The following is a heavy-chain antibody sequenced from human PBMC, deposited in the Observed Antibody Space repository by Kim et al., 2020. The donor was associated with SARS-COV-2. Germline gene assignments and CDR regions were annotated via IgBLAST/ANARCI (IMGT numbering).Heavy chain of an antibody. CDR1: GGSISSGSYY. D-gene: IGHD6-19*01. V-gene: IGHV4-61*02. CDR2: IYTSGST. CDR3: ARDPGYSSGWNDAFDI. Sequence: SETLSLTCTVSGGSISSGSYYWSWIRQPAGKGLEWIGRIYTSGSTNYNPSLKSRVTISVDTSKNQFSLKLSSVTAADTAVYYCARDPGYSSGWNDAFDIWGQATMVTVSS. J-gene: IGHJ3*02.